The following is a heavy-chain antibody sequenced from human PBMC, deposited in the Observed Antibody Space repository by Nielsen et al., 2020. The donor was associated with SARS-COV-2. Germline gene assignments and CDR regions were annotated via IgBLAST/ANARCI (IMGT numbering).Heavy chain of an antibody. CDR2: IIPTLGIA. CDR1: GYTFTSYD. J-gene: IGHJ4*02. Sequence: SVKVSCKASGYTFTSYDINWVRQAPGQGLEWMGRIIPTLGIANYAQKFQGRVTITADKSTSTAYMELSSLRSEDTAVYYCARWYCSSTSCYFDYWGQGTLVTVSS. D-gene: IGHD2-2*01. V-gene: IGHV1-69*04. CDR3: ARWYCSSTSCYFDY.